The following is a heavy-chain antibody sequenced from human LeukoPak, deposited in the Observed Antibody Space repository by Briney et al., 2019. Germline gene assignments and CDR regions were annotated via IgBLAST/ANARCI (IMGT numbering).Heavy chain of an antibody. D-gene: IGHD5-18*01. V-gene: IGHV1-18*01. CDR1: GGTFSSYA. Sequence: ASVKVSCKASGGTFSSYAISWVRQAPAQGLEWMGWISAYNGNTNYAQKLQGRVTMTTDTSTSTAYMELRSLRSDDTAVYYCARRGYSYGYGWFDPWGQGTLVTVSS. CDR3: ARRGYSYGYGWFDP. J-gene: IGHJ5*02. CDR2: ISAYNGNT.